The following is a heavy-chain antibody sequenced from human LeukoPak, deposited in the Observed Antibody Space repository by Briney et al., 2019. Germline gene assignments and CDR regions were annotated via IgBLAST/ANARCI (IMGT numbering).Heavy chain of an antibody. D-gene: IGHD5-18*01. CDR1: GFTFSSYA. J-gene: IGHJ4*02. CDR2: ISGSGGST. Sequence: QAGGSLRLSCAASGFTFSSYAMSWVRQAPGKGLEWVSAISGSGGSTYYADSVKGRFTISRDNSKNTLYLQMNSLRAEDTAVYYCAKRGYSYGAYYFDYWGQGTLVTVSS. CDR3: AKRGYSYGAYYFDY. V-gene: IGHV3-23*01.